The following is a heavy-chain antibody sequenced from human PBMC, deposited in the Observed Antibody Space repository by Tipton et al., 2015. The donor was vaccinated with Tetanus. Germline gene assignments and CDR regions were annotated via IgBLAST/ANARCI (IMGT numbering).Heavy chain of an antibody. CDR2: ISYDGSNK. Sequence: SLRLSCAASGFTFSSYGMHRVRQAPGKGLEWVAVISYDGSNKYYADSVKGRFTISRDNSKNTLYLQMNSLRAEDTAVYYCAKGPRGSGWYNEYYYYGMDVWGQGTTVTVSS. CDR1: GFTFSSYG. J-gene: IGHJ6*02. D-gene: IGHD6-19*01. V-gene: IGHV3-30*18. CDR3: AKGPRGSGWYNEYYYYGMDV.